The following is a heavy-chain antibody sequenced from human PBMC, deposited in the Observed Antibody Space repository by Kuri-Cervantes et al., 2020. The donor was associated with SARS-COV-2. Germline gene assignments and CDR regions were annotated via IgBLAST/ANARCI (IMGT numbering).Heavy chain of an antibody. Sequence: GGSLRLSCAASGFTFSSYAMHWVRQAPGKGLEWVAVISYDGSNKYYADSVKDRFTISRDNSKNTLYLQMHSLRAEDTAVYYCARDGGGWFDPWGQGTLVTVSS. CDR3: ARDGGGWFDP. D-gene: IGHD3-16*01. CDR2: ISYDGSNK. V-gene: IGHV3-30*01. J-gene: IGHJ5*02. CDR1: GFTFSSYA.